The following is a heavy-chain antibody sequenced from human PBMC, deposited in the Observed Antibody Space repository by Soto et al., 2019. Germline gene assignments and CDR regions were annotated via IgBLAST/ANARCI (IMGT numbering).Heavy chain of an antibody. V-gene: IGHV4-30-4*01. CDR1: GGSINSGDYY. CDR3: ARDRRWLPRGPNNWLDL. D-gene: IGHD5-12*01. Sequence: SETLSLTCTVSGGSINSGDYYWTWVRQLPGKGLEWIGYIYYDGNSQHNPSLKSRVTMSIDTSKNQFSLNLSSVTAADTAVYYCARDRRWLPRGPNNWLDLWGQGTQVTVSS. J-gene: IGHJ5*02. CDR2: IYYDGNS.